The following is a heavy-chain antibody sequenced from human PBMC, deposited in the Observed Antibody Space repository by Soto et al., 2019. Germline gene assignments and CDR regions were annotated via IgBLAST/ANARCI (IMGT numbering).Heavy chain of an antibody. CDR2: IIPIFGTA. CDR1: GGTFSSYA. CDR3: ARDTIAVAGEGAFDY. V-gene: IGHV1-69*13. D-gene: IGHD6-19*01. Sequence: GASVKVSCKASGGTFSSYAISWVRQAPGQGLEWMGGIIPIFGTANYAQKFQGRVTITADESTSTAYMELSSLRSEDTAVYYCARDTIAVAGEGAFDYWGQGTLVTSPQ. J-gene: IGHJ4*02.